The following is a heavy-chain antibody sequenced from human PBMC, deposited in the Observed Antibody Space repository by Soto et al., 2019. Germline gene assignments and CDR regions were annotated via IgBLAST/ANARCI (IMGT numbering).Heavy chain of an antibody. CDR3: ASPPPHHYYDGMDV. CDR1: GGTFSSYA. V-gene: IGHV1-69*12. Sequence: QVQLVQSGAEVKKPGSSVKVSCKASGGTFSSYAISWVRQAPGQGLEWMGGIIPIFGTANYAQKFQGRVTITADDSTSTAYMALSSLRSEDTAVYYCASPPPHHYYDGMDVWGQGTTVNVSS. CDR2: IIPIFGTA. J-gene: IGHJ6*02.